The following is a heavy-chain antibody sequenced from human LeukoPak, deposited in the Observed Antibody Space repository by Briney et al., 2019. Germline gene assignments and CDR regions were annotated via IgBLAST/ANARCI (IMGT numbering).Heavy chain of an antibody. CDR1: GFTFDDYA. J-gene: IGHJ4*02. Sequence: HSGRSLRLSCSASGFTFDDYAVSWCRQAPGKGLEWVSFIRSKAFGGTPEYAASVRGRFTISRDDSKSIAYLQMNSLKTEDTAVYYCTRNTVTVHFDYWSQGTLVTVSS. D-gene: IGHD4-17*01. CDR2: IRSKAFGGTP. CDR3: TRNTVTVHFDY. V-gene: IGHV3-49*03.